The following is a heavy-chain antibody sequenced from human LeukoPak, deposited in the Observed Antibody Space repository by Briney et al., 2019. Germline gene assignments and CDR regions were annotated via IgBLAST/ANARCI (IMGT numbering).Heavy chain of an antibody. CDR2: INHSGST. CDR3: ASGQGIVVVPAANWFDP. D-gene: IGHD2-2*01. Sequence: PSETLSLTCAVYGGSFSGYYWSWIRQPPGKGLEWIGEINHSGSTNYNPSLKSRVTISVDTSKNQFSLKLSSVTAADTAVYYCASGQGIVVVPAANWFDPWGQGTLVTVSS. CDR1: GGSFSGYY. V-gene: IGHV4-34*01. J-gene: IGHJ5*02.